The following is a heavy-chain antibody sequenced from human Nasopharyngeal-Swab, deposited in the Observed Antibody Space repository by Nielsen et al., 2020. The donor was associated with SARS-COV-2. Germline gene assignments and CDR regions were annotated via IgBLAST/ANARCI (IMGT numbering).Heavy chain of an antibody. CDR2: ISTGGTT. CDR3: ARETAVAGDYYCDY. J-gene: IGHJ4*02. V-gene: IGHV3-53*01. D-gene: IGHD6-19*01. CDR1: GFTVTYNY. Sequence: GGSLRLSCAASGFTVTYNYMSWVRQAPGKGLEWVSLISTGGTTSYADSVKGRFTISRDISKNTLYLQMNSLRAEDTAVYYCARETAVAGDYYCDYWGQGTLVAVSS.